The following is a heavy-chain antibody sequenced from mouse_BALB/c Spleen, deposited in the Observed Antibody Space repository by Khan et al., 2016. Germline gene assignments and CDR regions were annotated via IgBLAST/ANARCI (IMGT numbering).Heavy chain of an antibody. CDR2: IDTNTGEP. V-gene: IGHV9-3*02. Sequence: QIQLVQSGPELKKPGETVKISCKASGYSFTNYGMNWVKQAPGKGLKWMGWIDTNTGEPTYAEEFKGRFAFTLETSAITAYLQITNLKNDDTATYFCARGGYDYAWFAYWGQGTLVTVSA. J-gene: IGHJ3*01. CDR1: GYSFTNYG. CDR3: ARGGYDYAWFAY. D-gene: IGHD2-4*01.